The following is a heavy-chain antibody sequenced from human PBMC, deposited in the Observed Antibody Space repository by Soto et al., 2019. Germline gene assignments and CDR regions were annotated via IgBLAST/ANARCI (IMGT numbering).Heavy chain of an antibody. D-gene: IGHD4-17*01. CDR2: IWYDGSKK. Sequence: QVQLVESGGGVVQPGTSLRLSCAASGFTFSGHGMHWVRQAPGKGLEWMAVIWYDGSKKYYGGSVKGRFTISRDNSKNTLFLQMNSLRVEDTAVYYCARGRGGDYGGNSGYYDYWGQGTLVTVSS. CDR3: ARGRGGDYGGNSGYYDY. V-gene: IGHV3-33*01. J-gene: IGHJ4*02. CDR1: GFTFSGHG.